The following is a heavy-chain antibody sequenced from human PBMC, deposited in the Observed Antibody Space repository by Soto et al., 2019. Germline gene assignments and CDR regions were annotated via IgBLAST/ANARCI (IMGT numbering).Heavy chain of an antibody. J-gene: IGHJ4*02. Sequence: GGSLRLSCAASGFTFSSYWMSWVRQAPGKGLEWVANIKQDGSEKYYVDSVKGRFTISRDNAKNSLYLQMNSLRAEDTAVYYCARDQDCSSGYYFDYWGQGTLVTVSS. D-gene: IGHD3-22*01. CDR3: ARDQDCSSGYYFDY. V-gene: IGHV3-7*01. CDR1: GFTFSSYW. CDR2: IKQDGSEK.